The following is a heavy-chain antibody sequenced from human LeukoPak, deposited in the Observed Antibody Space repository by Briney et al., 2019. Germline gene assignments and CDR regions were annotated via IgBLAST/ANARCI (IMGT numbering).Heavy chain of an antibody. CDR1: GFTFSSYW. CDR2: IKQDGSEK. D-gene: IGHD2-21*02. Sequence: PGGSLRLSCAASGFTFSSYWMSWVRQAPGKGLEWVANIKQDGSEKYYVDSVKGRFTISRDNAKNSLYLQMNSLRAEDTAVYYCARDVDCGGDRYSFDYWGQGTLVTVSS. J-gene: IGHJ4*02. CDR3: ARDVDCGGDRYSFDY. V-gene: IGHV3-7*05.